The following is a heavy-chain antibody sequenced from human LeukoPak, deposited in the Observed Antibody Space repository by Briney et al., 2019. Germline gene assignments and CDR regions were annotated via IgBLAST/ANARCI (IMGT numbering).Heavy chain of an antibody. J-gene: IGHJ4*02. CDR3: ARGLNYYDSSGLGY. D-gene: IGHD3-22*01. CDR2: IDHSGGT. V-gene: IGHV4-34*01. CDR1: GGSFSGYY. Sequence: PSETLSLTCAVYGGSFSGYYWSWIRQPPGKGLEWIGEIDHSGGTNYNPSLKSRVTISVDTSKNQFSLKLSSVTAADTAVYYCARGLNYYDSSGLGYWGQGTLVTVSS.